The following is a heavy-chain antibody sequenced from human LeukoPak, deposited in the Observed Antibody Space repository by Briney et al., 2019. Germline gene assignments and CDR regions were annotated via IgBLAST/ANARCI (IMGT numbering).Heavy chain of an antibody. J-gene: IGHJ4*02. CDR3: ARVNQYYYGSGSSFDY. CDR1: SGSISTSNYY. CDR2: IFYSGST. V-gene: IGHV4-39*07. D-gene: IGHD3-10*01. Sequence: SETLSLTCTVSSGSISTSNYYWGWVRQPPGKALEWIGNIFYSGSTYYSPSLKSRVTISLDTSRNQFSLKLSSVTAADTAVYYCARVNQYYYGSGSSFDYWGQGTLVTVSS.